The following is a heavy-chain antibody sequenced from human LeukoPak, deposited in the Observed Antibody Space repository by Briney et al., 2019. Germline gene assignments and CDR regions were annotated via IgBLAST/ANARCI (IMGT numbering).Heavy chain of an antibody. CDR1: GVSISSSNSY. V-gene: IGHV4-61*02. Sequence: SETLSLTCTVSGVSISSSNSYWSWIRQPAGKGLEWIGRIYKSGSTNYNPSLKSRVTISVDTPKNQFSLKLSSVTAADTAVYYCAREGLAMVRGVLPKEAWGWFDPWGQGTLVTVSS. CDR3: AREGLAMVRGVLPKEAWGWFDP. J-gene: IGHJ5*02. D-gene: IGHD3-10*01. CDR2: IYKSGST.